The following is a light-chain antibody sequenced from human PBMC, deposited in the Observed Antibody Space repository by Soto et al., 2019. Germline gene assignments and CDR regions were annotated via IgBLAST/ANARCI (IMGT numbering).Light chain of an antibody. V-gene: IGLV8-61*01. CDR2: STN. J-gene: IGLJ2*01. Sequence: QTVVTQEPSFSVSPGGTVTLTCGLSSGSVSTSYYPSWYQQTPGQAPRTLIYSTNTRSSGVPDRFSGSILGNKAALTITGAQADDESDYDCVLYMGSGTVVVGGGTKLTVL. CDR3: VLYMGSGTVV. CDR1: SGSVSTSYY.